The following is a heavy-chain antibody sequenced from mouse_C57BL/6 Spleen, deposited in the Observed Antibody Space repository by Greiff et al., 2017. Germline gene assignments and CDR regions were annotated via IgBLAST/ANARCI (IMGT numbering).Heavy chain of an antibody. J-gene: IGHJ1*03. D-gene: IGHD2-5*01. CDR3: AREYYSNYVGYFDV. CDR2: INPNNGGT. Sequence: EVQGVESGPELVKPGASVKMSCKASGYTFTDYNMHWVKQSHGKSLEWIGYINPNNGGTSYNQKFKGKATLTVNKSSSTAYMELRSLTSEDSAVYYCAREYYSNYVGYFDVWGTGTTVTVSS. V-gene: IGHV1-22*01. CDR1: GYTFTDYN.